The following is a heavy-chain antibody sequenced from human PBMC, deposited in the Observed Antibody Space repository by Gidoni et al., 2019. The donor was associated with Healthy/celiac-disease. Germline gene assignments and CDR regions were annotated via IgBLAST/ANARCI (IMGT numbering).Heavy chain of an antibody. CDR1: GFTFSSYA. CDR3: ARDQRTVVTFYSLDY. J-gene: IGHJ4*02. Sequence: QVQLVESGGGVVQPGRSQRLACAASGFTFSSYAMHWVRQAPGKGLEWVAVISYDGSNKYYADSVKGRFTISRDNSKNTLYLQMNSLRAEDTAVYYCARDQRTVVTFYSLDYWGQGTLVTVSS. D-gene: IGHD2-15*01. V-gene: IGHV3-30-3*01. CDR2: ISYDGSNK.